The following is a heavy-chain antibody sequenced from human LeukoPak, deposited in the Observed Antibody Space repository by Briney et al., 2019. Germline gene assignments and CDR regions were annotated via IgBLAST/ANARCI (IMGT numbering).Heavy chain of an antibody. J-gene: IGHJ4*02. D-gene: IGHD3-10*01. V-gene: IGHV4-38-2*02. CDR1: GYSISSGYY. Sequence: SETLSPTCTVSGYSISSGYYWGWIRQPPGKGLEWIGSIYYSGSTYYNPSLKSRVTISVDTSKNQFSLKLSSVTAADTAVYYCARHRRFGELLDYWGQGTLVTVSS. CDR2: IYYSGST. CDR3: ARHRRFGELLDY.